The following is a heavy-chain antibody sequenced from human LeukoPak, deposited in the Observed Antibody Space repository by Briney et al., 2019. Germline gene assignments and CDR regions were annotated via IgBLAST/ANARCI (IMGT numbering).Heavy chain of an antibody. Sequence: SETLSLTCTVSGGSISSYYWSWIRQSAGKGLEWIGRIYTSGSTNYNPSLKSRVTMSVDTSKNQFSLKLSSVTAADTAVYYCARVHGRVVAARGYYYYMDVWGKGTTVTVSS. CDR1: GGSISSYY. V-gene: IGHV4-4*07. CDR2: IYTSGST. D-gene: IGHD2-15*01. J-gene: IGHJ6*03. CDR3: ARVHGRVVAARGYYYYMDV.